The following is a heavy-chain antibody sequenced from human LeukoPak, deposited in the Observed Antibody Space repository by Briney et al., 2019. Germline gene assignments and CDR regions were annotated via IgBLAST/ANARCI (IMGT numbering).Heavy chain of an antibody. J-gene: IGHJ4*02. D-gene: IGHD5-18*01. CDR3: ARGVPDNSYLSF. CDR2: TYYSSKWYN. CDR1: GDSVSSNSIA. Sequence: SQTLSLTCAISGDSVSSNSIAWNWIRQSPSRGLEWLGRTYYSSKWYNDYAISVKSRITINPDTSKNQLSLQLNSVSPEDTAVYYCARGVPDNSYLSFWGQGTLVTVSS. V-gene: IGHV6-1*01.